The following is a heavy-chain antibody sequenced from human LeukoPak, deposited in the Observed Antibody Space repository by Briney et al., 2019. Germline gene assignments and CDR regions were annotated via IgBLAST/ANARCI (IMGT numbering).Heavy chain of an antibody. CDR1: GFSLSTTGVS. CDR2: IYWDDDK. D-gene: IGHD3-9*01. CDR3: AHGVLRYFHFDY. Sequence: GSGPTLVKPTQTLTLTCTFSGFSLSTTGVSVGWLRQPPGKALEWLALIYWDDDKRYSPSLKSRLTITKDTSKNQVVLTMTNMDPVDTATYYCAHGVLRYFHFDYWGQGTLVTVSS. J-gene: IGHJ4*02. V-gene: IGHV2-5*02.